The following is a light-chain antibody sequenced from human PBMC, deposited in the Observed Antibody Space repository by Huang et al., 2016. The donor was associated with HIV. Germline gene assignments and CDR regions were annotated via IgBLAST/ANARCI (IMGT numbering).Light chain of an antibody. CDR2: GAS. V-gene: IGKV3-15*01. Sequence: EIVMTQSPATLSVSPGERATLSCRATQSVSFALAWYQQRGGQAPRLLIDGASTRDTGIPARCSGSCSGTEFTLTISSLQSEDFAVYYCQQYNNWPWTFGQGTKVEIE. CDR1: QSVSFA. J-gene: IGKJ1*01. CDR3: QQYNNWPWT.